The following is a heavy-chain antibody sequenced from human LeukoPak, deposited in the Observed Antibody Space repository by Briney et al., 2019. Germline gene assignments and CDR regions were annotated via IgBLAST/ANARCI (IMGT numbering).Heavy chain of an antibody. D-gene: IGHD2/OR15-2a*01. CDR2: IYPGDSET. CDR3: ARLSPAPDY. V-gene: IGHV5-51*01. Sequence: GESLKIPCKASGYRFTTYWIGWVRQMPGKGLEWMGFIYPGDSETRYSPSFQGQVTISVDKSISTAYLQWSSLKASDTAMYYCARLSPAPDYWGQGTLVTVSS. J-gene: IGHJ4*02. CDR1: GYRFTTYW.